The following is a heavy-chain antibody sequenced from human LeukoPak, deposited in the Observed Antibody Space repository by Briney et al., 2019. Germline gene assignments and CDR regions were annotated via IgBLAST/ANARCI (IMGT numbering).Heavy chain of an antibody. J-gene: IGHJ4*02. Sequence: SEALSLTCAVSGGSISSSNWWSWVRQPPGKGLEWIGEIYHSGSTNYNPSLKSRVTISVDKSKNQFSLKLSSVTAADTAVYYCARVSSGRLDFDYWGQGTLVTVSS. D-gene: IGHD6-19*01. CDR3: ARVSSGRLDFDY. V-gene: IGHV4-4*02. CDR2: IYHSGST. CDR1: GGSISSSNW.